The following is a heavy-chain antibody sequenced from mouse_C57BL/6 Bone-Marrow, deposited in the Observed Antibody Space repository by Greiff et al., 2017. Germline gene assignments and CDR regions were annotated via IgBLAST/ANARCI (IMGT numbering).Heavy chain of an antibody. CDR2: IYPGDGDT. CDR1: GYAFSSSW. D-gene: IGHD4-1*01. CDR3: ARPTGTEGYYYAMGY. V-gene: IGHV1-82*01. J-gene: IGHJ4*01. Sequence: VQLQQSGPELVKPGASVKISCKASGYAFSSSWMNWVKQRPGKGLEWIGRIYPGDGDTNYNGKFKGKATLTADKSSSTAYMQLSSLTSEDSAVYFCARPTGTEGYYYAMGYWGQGTSVTVAS.